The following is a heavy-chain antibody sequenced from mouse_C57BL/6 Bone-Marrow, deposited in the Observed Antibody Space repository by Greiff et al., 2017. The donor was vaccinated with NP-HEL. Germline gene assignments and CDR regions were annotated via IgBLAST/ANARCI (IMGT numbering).Heavy chain of an antibody. Sequence: VQLQQSGAELVMPGASVKLSCKASGYTFTSYWMHWVKQRPGQGLEWIGEIDPSDSYTNYNQKFKGKSTLTVDKSSSTAYMQLSSLTSEDSAVYYCARYRNYDFDYWGQGTTLTVSS. J-gene: IGHJ2*01. D-gene: IGHD2-1*01. V-gene: IGHV1-69*01. CDR2: IDPSDSYT. CDR1: GYTFTSYW. CDR3: ARYRNYDFDY.